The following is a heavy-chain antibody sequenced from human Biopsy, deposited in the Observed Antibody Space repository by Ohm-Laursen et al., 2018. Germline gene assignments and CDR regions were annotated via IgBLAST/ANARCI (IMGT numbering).Heavy chain of an antibody. CDR1: GGPIDSYY. CDR2: IYFTGRT. CDR3: ASAGYNPDWNFDL. D-gene: IGHD5-24*01. V-gene: IGHV4-59*07. Sequence: SDTLSLTCTVSGGPIDSYYWSWIRQPPEKALEWIGYIYFTGRTSYNPSLKSRVTMSVNTSKKRFSLRLSSVTAADTAVYYCASAGYNPDWNFDLWGRGTRVTVSS. J-gene: IGHJ2*01.